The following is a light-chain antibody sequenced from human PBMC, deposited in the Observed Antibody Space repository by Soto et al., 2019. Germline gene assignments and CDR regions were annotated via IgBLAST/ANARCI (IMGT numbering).Light chain of an antibody. J-gene: IGKJ2*01. CDR1: QSVLYSSNNKNY. V-gene: IGKV4-1*01. CDR2: WAS. Sequence: DIVMTQSPDSLAVSLGERATINCKSSQSVLYSSNNKNYLAWYQQRPGQPPKLLIYWASTRESGVPDRFSGSGSGTEFTLTITSLQAEDVAVYYCQQYESTPPTFGQGPKLEIK. CDR3: QQYESTPPT.